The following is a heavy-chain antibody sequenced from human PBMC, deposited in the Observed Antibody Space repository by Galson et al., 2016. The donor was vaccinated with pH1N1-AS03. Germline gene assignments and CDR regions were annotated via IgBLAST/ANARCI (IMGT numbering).Heavy chain of an antibody. CDR3: ARHDPPGDYGGTHWYVDL. CDR1: GGSIRNYY. J-gene: IGHJ2*01. V-gene: IGHV4-59*08. D-gene: IGHD4-17*01. CDR2: IFHSGTT. Sequence: ETLSLTCSVSGGSIRNYYWSWIRQPPGKGLEWIGHIFHSGTTIYNPSLKSRVTILVDTSKNHSSLKLSSVTAADTAVYYCARHDPPGDYGGTHWYVDLWGRGTLVTVSS.